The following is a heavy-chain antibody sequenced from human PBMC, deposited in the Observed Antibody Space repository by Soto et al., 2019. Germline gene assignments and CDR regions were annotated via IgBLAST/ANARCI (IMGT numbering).Heavy chain of an antibody. Sequence: SETLSLTCAVYGGSFSGYYWSWIRQPPGKGREWIGEINHSGSTNYNPSLKSRVTISVDTSKNQFSLKLSSVTAADTAVYYCARAHSSSCLDYWGQGTLVTVSS. CDR3: ARAHSSSCLDY. D-gene: IGHD6-13*01. CDR1: GGSFSGYY. CDR2: INHSGST. J-gene: IGHJ4*02. V-gene: IGHV4-34*01.